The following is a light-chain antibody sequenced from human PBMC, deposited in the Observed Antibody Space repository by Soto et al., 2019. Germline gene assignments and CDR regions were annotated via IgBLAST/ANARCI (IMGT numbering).Light chain of an antibody. CDR3: QQSYSTWIT. CDR2: AAS. V-gene: IGKV1-39*01. Sequence: DIQMTQSPSSLSASVGDRVTITCRASQSISSYLNWYQQKPGKAHKLLIYAASSLQSGVPSRFSGSGSGTDFTLTISSLQPEDFATYYCQQSYSTWITFGQGKRLEIK. J-gene: IGKJ5*01. CDR1: QSISSY.